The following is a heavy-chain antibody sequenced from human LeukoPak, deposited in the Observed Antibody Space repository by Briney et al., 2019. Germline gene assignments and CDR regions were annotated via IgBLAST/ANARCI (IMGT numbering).Heavy chain of an antibody. CDR2: INQGGSDK. CDR3: TRDRSRAEDD. D-gene: IGHD1-14*01. Sequence: GGSLRLSCAASGFTFSGHWMSWFGKAPGKGLEWVANINQGGSDKYYVDSVKGRFTISRDNANNLLYLQMNSLRGEDTAVYYCTRDRSRAEDDWGQGTLVTVSS. CDR1: GFTFSGHW. J-gene: IGHJ4*02. V-gene: IGHV3-7*01.